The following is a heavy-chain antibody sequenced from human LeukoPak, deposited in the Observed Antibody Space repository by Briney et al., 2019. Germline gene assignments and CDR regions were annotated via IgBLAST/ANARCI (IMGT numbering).Heavy chain of an antibody. V-gene: IGHV4-34*01. D-gene: IGHD5-18*01. J-gene: IGHJ4*02. CDR3: ARVRWVTAMVTGPYFDY. CDR1: GGSFRGYY. Sequence: SETLSLTCAVYGGSFRGYYWSWIRQPPGKGLEWIGEINHSGSTNYNPSLKSRVTISVDTSKNQFSLKLSSVTAADTAVYYCARVRWVTAMVTGPYFDYWGQGTLVTVSS. CDR2: INHSGST.